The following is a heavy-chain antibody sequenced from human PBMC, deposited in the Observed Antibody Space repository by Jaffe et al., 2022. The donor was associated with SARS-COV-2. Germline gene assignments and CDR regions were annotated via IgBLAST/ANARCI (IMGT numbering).Heavy chain of an antibody. CDR3: VRSGFCSTLSCHDFDF. Sequence: EVQLVESGGGLVQPGKSLRLSCEVFGFTFDDYSMNWVRQAPGKGLEWISGINWNGNKVDYGESVKGRFTISRDNAKNSLYLQMNSLRIEDTAFYYCVRSGFCSTLSCHDFDFWGRGTLVLVSS. J-gene: IGHJ4*02. V-gene: IGHV3-9*01. CDR1: GFTFDDYS. CDR2: INWNGNKV. D-gene: IGHD2-2*01.